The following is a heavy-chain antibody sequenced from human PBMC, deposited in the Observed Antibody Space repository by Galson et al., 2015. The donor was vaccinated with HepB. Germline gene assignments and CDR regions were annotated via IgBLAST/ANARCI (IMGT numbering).Heavy chain of an antibody. CDR2: INPSGGST. CDR1: GYTFTSYY. V-gene: IGHV1-46*03. D-gene: IGHD6-6*01. J-gene: IGHJ6*02. Sequence: SVKVSCKASGYTFTSYYMHWVRQAPGQGLEWMGIINPSGGSTSYAQKFQGRVTMTRDTSTSTVYMELSSLRSEDTAVYYCARDASYSSSSDPSFGYYYYYYGMDVWGQGTTVTVSS. CDR3: ARDASYSSSSDPSFGYYYYYYGMDV.